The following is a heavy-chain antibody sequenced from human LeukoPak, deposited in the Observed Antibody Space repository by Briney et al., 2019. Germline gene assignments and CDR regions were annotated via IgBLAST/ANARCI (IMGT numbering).Heavy chain of an antibody. V-gene: IGHV3-30*04. Sequence: GGSLRLSCAVSGFTFSSYAMHWVRQAPGKGLEWVAVISFDGSNEYYGESVKGRFTISRDNSKNTLYLQMNSLRTEDTAVYYCARDVVPYSYYYMDVWGKGTTVTISS. D-gene: IGHD6-6*01. CDR3: ARDVVPYSYYYMDV. J-gene: IGHJ6*03. CDR1: GFTFSSYA. CDR2: ISFDGSNE.